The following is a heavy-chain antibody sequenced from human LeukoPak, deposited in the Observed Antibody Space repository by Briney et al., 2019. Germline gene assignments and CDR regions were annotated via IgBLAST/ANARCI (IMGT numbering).Heavy chain of an antibody. J-gene: IGHJ4*02. CDR2: IIPIFGTA. Sequence: SVKVSCKASGGTFSSYAISWVRQAPGQGLEWMGGIIPIFGTANYAQKFQGRVTITADESTSTAYMELSSLRSEDTAVYYCARATSGRSYFDYWGQGTLVTVSS. CDR1: GGTFSSYA. CDR3: ARATSGRSYFDY. D-gene: IGHD1-1*01. V-gene: IGHV1-69*13.